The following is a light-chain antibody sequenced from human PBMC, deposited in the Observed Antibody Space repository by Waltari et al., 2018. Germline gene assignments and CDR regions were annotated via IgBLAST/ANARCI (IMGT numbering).Light chain of an antibody. CDR1: NSGEKQ. V-gene: IGLV3-1*01. CDR3: QAWDSSTAV. J-gene: IGLJ1*01. Sequence: SYVLTQPPAVSVSPRQTASIISPRDNSGEKQASWYQQRPGQSPVLVIYQDTKRPSGIPERFSGSNSGNTATLTISGTQALDEADYYCQAWDSSTAVFGTGTKVTVL. CDR2: QDT.